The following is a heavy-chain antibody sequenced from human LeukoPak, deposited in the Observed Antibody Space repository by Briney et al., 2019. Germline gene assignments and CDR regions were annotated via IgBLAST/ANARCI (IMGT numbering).Heavy chain of an antibody. J-gene: IGHJ4*02. Sequence: GGSLRLSCAASGFTFSSYSMNWVRQAPGKGLEWVSSISSSSSYIYYADSVKGRFTISRDNAKNSLYLQMNSLRAEDTAVYYCARDGNWNPPGFDYWGQGTLVTVSS. CDR2: ISSSSSYI. V-gene: IGHV3-21*01. CDR1: GFTFSSYS. CDR3: ARDGNWNPPGFDY. D-gene: IGHD1-20*01.